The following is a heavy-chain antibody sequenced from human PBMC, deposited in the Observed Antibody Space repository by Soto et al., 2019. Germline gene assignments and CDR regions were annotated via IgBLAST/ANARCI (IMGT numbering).Heavy chain of an antibody. V-gene: IGHV3-23*01. CDR3: ARVRFGELV. J-gene: IGHJ4*02. D-gene: IGHD3-10*01. CDR2: IGVGGGDR. Sequence: EVQLLESGGGLVQPGGSVRLSCAASGFTFSSYARSWVRQAPGKGLEWVSIIGVGGGDRYYPESVKGRFTISRDNSRDTLYLEMNSLRDEDTAVYYCARVRFGELVWGQGTLVTVSS. CDR1: GFTFSSYA.